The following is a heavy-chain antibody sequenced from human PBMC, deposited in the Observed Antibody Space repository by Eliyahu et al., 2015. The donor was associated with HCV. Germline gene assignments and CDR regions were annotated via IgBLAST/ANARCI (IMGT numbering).Heavy chain of an antibody. V-gene: IGHV4-59*01. CDR2: IYYSGST. CDR3: ARLPVQGVILNXYYYYGMDV. D-gene: IGHD3-10*01. CDR1: GGSISSYY. J-gene: IGHJ6*04. Sequence: LVKPSETLSLTCTVSGGSISSYYWSWXRQPPGKGLEWIGYIYYSGSTNYNPSLKSRVTIXVXTSKNQFSLKLSSVTAADTAVSYCARLPVQGVILNXYYYYGMDVWGKGTTVTVSS.